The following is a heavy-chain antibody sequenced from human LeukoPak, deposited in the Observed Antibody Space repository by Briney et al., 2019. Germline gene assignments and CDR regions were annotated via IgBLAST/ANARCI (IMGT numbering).Heavy chain of an antibody. CDR1: GGSISSGGYY. J-gene: IGHJ4*02. D-gene: IGHD2-21*02. Sequence: SQTLSLTCTVSGGSISSGGYYWSWIRQPAGKGLEWIGRIYTSGSINYNPSLKSRVTMSVDTSKNQFSLKLSSVTAADTAVYYCARGGDYEFDYWGQGTLVTVSS. CDR3: ARGGDYEFDY. CDR2: IYTSGSI. V-gene: IGHV4-61*02.